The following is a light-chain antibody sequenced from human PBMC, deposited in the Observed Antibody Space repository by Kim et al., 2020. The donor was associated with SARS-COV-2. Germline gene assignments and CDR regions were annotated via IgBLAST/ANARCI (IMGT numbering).Light chain of an antibody. J-gene: IGKJ1*01. CDR3: QQYDGSPPWA. CDR2: GAS. V-gene: IGKV3-20*01. CDR1: QTVSTNY. Sequence: PGERAPLSCRASQTVSTNYLAWYQQNRGQAPRLLIYGASTRATGIPDRFSGSGSGTDFTLTISRVEPEDSAVYYCQQYDGSPPWAFGQGTKVDIK.